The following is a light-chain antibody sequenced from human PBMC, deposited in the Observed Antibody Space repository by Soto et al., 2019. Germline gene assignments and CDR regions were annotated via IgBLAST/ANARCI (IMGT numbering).Light chain of an antibody. CDR2: KAS. V-gene: IGKV1-5*03. Sequence: DIQMTQSPSTLSASVGDRVTITCRASQSISSWLAWYQQKPGKAPKLLMYKASILESGVPSRFSGSGSGTDFTLTISSLQPEDFATYYCQQSYSTPRTFGEGTKVDI. CDR3: QQSYSTPRT. J-gene: IGKJ1*01. CDR1: QSISSW.